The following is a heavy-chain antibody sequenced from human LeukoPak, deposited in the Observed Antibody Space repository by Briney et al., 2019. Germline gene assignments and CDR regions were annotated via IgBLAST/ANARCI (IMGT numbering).Heavy chain of an antibody. V-gene: IGHV4-4*07. CDR1: GGSISSYY. CDR2: IYTSGST. J-gene: IGHJ4*02. CDR3: ARTEGYFDWTPTFDY. D-gene: IGHD3-9*01. Sequence: SETLSLTCTVSGGSISSYYWSWIRQPAGKGLEWIGRIYTSGSTNYNPSLKSRVTISVDTSKNQFSLKLSSVTAADTAVYYCARTEGYFDWTPTFDYWGQGTLVTVSS.